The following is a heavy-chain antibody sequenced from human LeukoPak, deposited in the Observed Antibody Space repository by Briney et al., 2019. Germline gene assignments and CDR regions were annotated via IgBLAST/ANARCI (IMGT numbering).Heavy chain of an antibody. CDR2: FSGGGDS. D-gene: IGHD6-19*01. Sequence: GGSLRLSYVASGFTSGVYAMSWVRQAPGKGLEWVSAFSGGGDSFYADSVRGRFSVSADKSKNILYLQMNSLRAEDTAVYYCAKGGVAGTGYFDYWGQGTLVTVSS. CDR3: AKGGVAGTGYFDY. J-gene: IGHJ4*02. V-gene: IGHV3-23*01. CDR1: GFTSGVYA.